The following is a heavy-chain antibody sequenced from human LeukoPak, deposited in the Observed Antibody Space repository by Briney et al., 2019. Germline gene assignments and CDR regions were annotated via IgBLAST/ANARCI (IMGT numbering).Heavy chain of an antibody. J-gene: IGHJ6*03. CDR2: INHSGGT. CDR1: GGSFSGYY. Sequence: SETLSLTCAVYGGSFSGYYWSWIRQPPGKGLEWIGEINHSGGTNYNPSLESRVTISVDTSKNQFSLKLSSVTAADTAVYYCARGARAYYDFWSGYYYYYYMDVWGKGTTVTVSS. D-gene: IGHD3-3*01. CDR3: ARGARAYYDFWSGYYYYYYMDV. V-gene: IGHV4-34*01.